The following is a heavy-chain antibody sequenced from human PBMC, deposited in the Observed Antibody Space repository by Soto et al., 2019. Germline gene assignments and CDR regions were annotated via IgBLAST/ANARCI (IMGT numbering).Heavy chain of an antibody. V-gene: IGHV4-34*01. Sequence: QVQLQQWGAGLLKPSETLSLTCAVYGGSFGFYYWSWIRQSPGRGLEWIGEINHSGRANYNPSLESRVTISLDTSKNLCSLKLNSVTAADTAIYYGARGKVVDATFSKYHYMDVWGKGTTVTVSS. CDR1: GGSFGFYY. D-gene: IGHD2-8*02. CDR2: INHSGRA. J-gene: IGHJ6*03. CDR3: ARGKVVDATFSKYHYMDV.